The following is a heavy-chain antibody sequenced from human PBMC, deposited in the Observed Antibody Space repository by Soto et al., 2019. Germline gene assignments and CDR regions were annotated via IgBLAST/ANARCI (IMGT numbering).Heavy chain of an antibody. CDR2: INHSGST. J-gene: IGHJ6*03. D-gene: IGHD1-7*01. CDR3: ARGGFNWNYVYYYYYYMDV. Sequence: QVQLQQWGAGLLKPSETLSLTCAVYGGSFSGYYWSWIRQPPGKGLEWIGEINHSGSTNYNPSLKSRVTISVDTSKNQFSLKLSSVTAADTAVYYCARGGFNWNYVYYYYYYMDVWGKGTTVTVSS. CDR1: GGSFSGYY. V-gene: IGHV4-34*01.